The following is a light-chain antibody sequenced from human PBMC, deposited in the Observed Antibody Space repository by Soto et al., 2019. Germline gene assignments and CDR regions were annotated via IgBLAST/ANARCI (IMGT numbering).Light chain of an antibody. CDR1: QSISSW. J-gene: IGKJ5*01. CDR2: KAS. V-gene: IGKV1-5*03. CDR3: QQYHSYPIT. Sequence: DIQMTQSPSTLSASVGDRVTITCRASQSISSWLAWYQQKPGKAPKLLIYKASSLESGVPSRFSGSGSGPEFTLTISSLQPDDFATYYCQQYHSYPITFGQGTRLEIK.